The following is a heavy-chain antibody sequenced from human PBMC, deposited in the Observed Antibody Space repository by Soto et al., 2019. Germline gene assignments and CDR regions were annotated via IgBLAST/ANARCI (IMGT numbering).Heavy chain of an antibody. Sequence: SETRSLTCTVSGGSISSSIYYWGWIRQPPGKVLEWIGSIYYSGSTYYNPSLKSRVTISVDTSKNQFSLKLSSVTAADTAVYYCARIRGRDSSGYYPDYWGQGTLVTVSS. CDR2: IYYSGST. V-gene: IGHV4-39*01. CDR3: ARIRGRDSSGYYPDY. CDR1: GGSISSSIYY. D-gene: IGHD3-22*01. J-gene: IGHJ4*02.